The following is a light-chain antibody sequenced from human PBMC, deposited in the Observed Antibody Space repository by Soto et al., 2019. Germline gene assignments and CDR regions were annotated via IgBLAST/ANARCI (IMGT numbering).Light chain of an antibody. V-gene: IGKV1-5*03. CDR3: QQYNSSSPET. Sequence: GDRVTITCRASQSISSWLAWYQQKPGKAPKLLIYKASSLESGVPSRFSGSGSGTEFTLTISSLQPDDFANYYCQQYNSSSPETFGQGTKVDIK. CDR2: KAS. J-gene: IGKJ1*01. CDR1: QSISSW.